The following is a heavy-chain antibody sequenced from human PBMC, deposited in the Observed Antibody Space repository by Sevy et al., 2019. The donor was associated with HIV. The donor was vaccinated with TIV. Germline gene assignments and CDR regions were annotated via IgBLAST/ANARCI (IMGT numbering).Heavy chain of an antibody. V-gene: IGHV3-23*01. CDR2: ISGPGYNT. Sequence: GGSLRLSCAASGFTFNTHAMNWVRQAPGKGLEWVSTISGPGYNTYYADSVKGRFTISRDNSQNTLHLQMNSLRADDTAVYYCAKALNPALESMLQVNLRTLKGFDVWGQRTMVTVSS. CDR1: GFTFNTHA. D-gene: IGHD2-8*01. CDR3: AKALNPALESMLQVNLRTLKGFDV. J-gene: IGHJ3*01.